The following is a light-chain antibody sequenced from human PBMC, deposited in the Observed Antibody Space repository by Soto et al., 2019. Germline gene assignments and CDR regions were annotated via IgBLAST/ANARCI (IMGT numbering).Light chain of an antibody. CDR2: DVS. CDR1: SSDVGAYNY. CDR3: SSYTSTNSL. Sequence: QSVLTQPASVSGSPGESITISCTGTSSDVGAYNYVSWYQQHPGKAPKLMIYDVSNRPSGVSNLFSGSKSGNTASLTISGLQAEDEADYYCSSYTSTNSLFGGGTKLTVL. V-gene: IGLV2-14*03. J-gene: IGLJ2*01.